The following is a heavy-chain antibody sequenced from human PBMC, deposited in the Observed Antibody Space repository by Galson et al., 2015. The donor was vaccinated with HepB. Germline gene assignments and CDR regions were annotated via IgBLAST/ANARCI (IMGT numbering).Heavy chain of an antibody. CDR2: ISYDGSNK. V-gene: IGHV3-30*04. CDR1: EFIFRNCA. CDR3: VRDAHCDKSGYFGL. Sequence: LRLSCATSEFIFRNCAVHWVRQAPGKGLEWVAVISYDGSNKYYGDSVKGRFTISRDNSKNTVFLQVGSLRAEDTAVYYCVRDAHCDKSGYFGLWGQGTLVTVSS. J-gene: IGHJ4*02. D-gene: IGHD3-22*01.